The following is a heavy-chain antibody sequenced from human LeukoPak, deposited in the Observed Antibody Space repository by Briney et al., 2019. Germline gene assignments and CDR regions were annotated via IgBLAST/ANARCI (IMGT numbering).Heavy chain of an antibody. Sequence: PGGSLRLSCAASGFTFSSYAMSWVRQAPGKGLEWVSAISGSGGSTYYADSVQGRFTISRDNSKNTLYLQMNSLRAEDTAVYYCAKDLVASSGWYRGDYCGQGTLVTVSS. D-gene: IGHD6-19*01. J-gene: IGHJ4*02. CDR1: GFTFSSYA. V-gene: IGHV3-23*01. CDR3: AKDLVASSGWYRGDY. CDR2: ISGSGGST.